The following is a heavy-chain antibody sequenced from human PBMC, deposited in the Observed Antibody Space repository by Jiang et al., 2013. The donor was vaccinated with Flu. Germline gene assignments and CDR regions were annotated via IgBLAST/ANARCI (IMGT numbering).Heavy chain of an antibody. V-gene: IGHV4-59*11. CDR1: GGSISSHY. J-gene: IGHJ5*02. Sequence: ETLSLTCTVSGGSISSHYWSWIRQPPGKGLEWIGYIYYSGSTNYNPSLKSRVTISVDTSKNQFSLKLSSVTAADTAVYYCARVTLPAAYGWFDPWGQGTLVTVSS. D-gene: IGHD2-2*01. CDR2: IYYSGST. CDR3: ARVTLPAAYGWFDP.